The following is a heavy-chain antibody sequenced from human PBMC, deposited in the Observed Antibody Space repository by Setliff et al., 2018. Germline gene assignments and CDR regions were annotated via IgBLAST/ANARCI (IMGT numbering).Heavy chain of an antibody. D-gene: IGHD1-26*01. J-gene: IGHJ3*01. CDR2: TRDRGNT. CDR3: VRDLSGGQGL. Sequence: PSETLSLTCSVAGGSVSRTVYYWGWVRQSPGKGPEWVASTRDRGNTAYNPSLRSPLTISIDTSENQFPMKLISVTAADTAVYYCVRDLSGGQGLWGQGTMVTVSS. V-gene: IGHV4-39*06. CDR1: GGSVSRTVYY.